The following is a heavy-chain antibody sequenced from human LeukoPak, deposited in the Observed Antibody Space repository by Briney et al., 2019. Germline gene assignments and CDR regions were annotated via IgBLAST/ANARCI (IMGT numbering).Heavy chain of an antibody. CDR1: GFTFSSYG. CDR2: IRYDGSNK. J-gene: IGHJ3*02. V-gene: IGHV3-30*02. Sequence: GGSLRLSCAASGFTFSSYGMHWVRQAPGKGLEWVAFIRYDGSNKYYADSVKGRFTISRDNSKNMVYLQMNSLRAEDTAVYYCARVSDYGGIFDIWGQGTMVTVSS. D-gene: IGHD4-23*01. CDR3: ARVSDYGGIFDI.